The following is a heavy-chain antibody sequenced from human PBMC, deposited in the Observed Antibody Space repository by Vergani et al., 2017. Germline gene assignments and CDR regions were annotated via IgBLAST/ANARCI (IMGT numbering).Heavy chain of an antibody. V-gene: IGHV4-38-2*02. CDR3: AGGNDHGTYNPPLDP. J-gene: IGHJ5*02. Sequence: QVQLRESGPGLVKPSETLSLSCTMSGYSVNSGYYWAWIRQTAAKGLEWIGSAYHSGATYYNPSLESRVTILLDTYRKQFSLRLNSVTAADTGVYYCAGGNDHGTYNPPLDPWGPGTRVTVSS. CDR1: GYSVNSGYY. CDR2: AYHSGAT. D-gene: IGHD4/OR15-4a*01.